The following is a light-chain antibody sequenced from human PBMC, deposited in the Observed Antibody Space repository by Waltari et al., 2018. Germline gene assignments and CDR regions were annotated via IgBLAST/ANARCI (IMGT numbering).Light chain of an antibody. Sequence: EIVLTQCPLSLPVTSGEPASISCLSSQSLLYSNGYNYLDWYLQKPGQSPQLLIYLGSNRASGAPDRFSGSGSGTDFTLKITRVEAEDVGVYYCMQALQTPLTFGGGTKVEIK. CDR3: MQALQTPLT. CDR2: LGS. CDR1: QSLLYSNGYNY. J-gene: IGKJ4*01. V-gene: IGKV2-28*01.